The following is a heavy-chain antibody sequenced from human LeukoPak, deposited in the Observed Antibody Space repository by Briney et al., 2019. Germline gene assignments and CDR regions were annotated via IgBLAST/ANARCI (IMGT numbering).Heavy chain of an antibody. V-gene: IGHV1-69*04. Sequence: SVKVSCKASGGTFSSYAISWVRQAPGQGLEWMGRIIPILGIANYAQKFQGRVTITADKSTSTAYMELSSLRSEDTAVYYCAGILMAGRPPDYWGQGTLVTVSS. CDR1: GGTFSSYA. D-gene: IGHD5-24*01. J-gene: IGHJ4*02. CDR2: IIPILGIA. CDR3: AGILMAGRPPDY.